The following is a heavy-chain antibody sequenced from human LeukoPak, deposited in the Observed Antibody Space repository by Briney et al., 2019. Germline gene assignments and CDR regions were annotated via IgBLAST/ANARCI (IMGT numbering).Heavy chain of an antibody. CDR3: AKGVLLWFGELPGSLFDY. Sequence: GGSLRLSCVASGFTSSGYSMNCVRQPPGNGLEWVSDISSRGTTVFYADSGKGRFTISRHNSKNTLYLQMNSLRAEDTAVYYCAKGVLLWFGELPGSLFDYWGQGTLVTVSS. D-gene: IGHD3-10*01. V-gene: IGHV3-48*01. CDR1: GFTSSGYS. J-gene: IGHJ4*02. CDR2: ISSRGTTV.